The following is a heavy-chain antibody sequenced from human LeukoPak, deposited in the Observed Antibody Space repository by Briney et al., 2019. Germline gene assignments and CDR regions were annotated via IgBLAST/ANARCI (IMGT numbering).Heavy chain of an antibody. J-gene: IGHJ4*02. V-gene: IGHV3-30*04. CDR1: GFTFSSYA. CDR2: ISYDGSNK. Sequence: GGSLRLSCAASGFTFSSYAMHWVRQAPGKGLEWVAVISYDGSNKYYADSVKGRFTISRDNSKNTLYLQMNSLRAEDTAVYYCARDQYSSSWYWRGYYFDYWGQGTLVTVSS. D-gene: IGHD6-13*01. CDR3: ARDQYSSSWYWRGYYFDY.